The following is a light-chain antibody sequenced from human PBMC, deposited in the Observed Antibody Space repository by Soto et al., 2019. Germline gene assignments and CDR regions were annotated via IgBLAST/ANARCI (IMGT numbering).Light chain of an antibody. CDR1: QSVSSY. Sequence: EIVLTQSPATLSLSPGEGATLSCRASQSVSSYLAWYQQKPGQAPRLLIYDASNRATDIPARFSGSGSGTDFTLTISSLEPEDFAVYYCQQRSNWPAITFGQGTRLEIK. J-gene: IGKJ5*01. CDR3: QQRSNWPAIT. V-gene: IGKV3-11*01. CDR2: DAS.